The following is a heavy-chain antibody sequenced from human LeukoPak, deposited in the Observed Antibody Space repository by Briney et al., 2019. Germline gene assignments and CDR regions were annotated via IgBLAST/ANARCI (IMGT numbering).Heavy chain of an antibody. Sequence: ASVKVSCKASGYTFTSYDINWVRQATGQGLEWMGWMNPNSGNTGYAQKFQGRVTMTRNTSISTAYMELSSLRSEDTAVYYCARGFFGDIVASPHYGMDVWGQGTTVTVSS. J-gene: IGHJ6*02. CDR1: GYTFTSYD. D-gene: IGHD5-12*01. CDR3: ARGFFGDIVASPHYGMDV. CDR2: MNPNSGNT. V-gene: IGHV1-8*01.